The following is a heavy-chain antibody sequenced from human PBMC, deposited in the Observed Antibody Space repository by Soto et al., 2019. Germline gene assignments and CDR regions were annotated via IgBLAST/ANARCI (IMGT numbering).Heavy chain of an antibody. J-gene: IGHJ4*02. CDR1: GGSFSGYY. CDR2: INHSGST. Sequence: TSETLSLTCAVYGGSFSGYYWTWIRQPPGTGLEWIGEINHSGSTNYNPSLKSRVTISVDTSKNLFSLNLTSMTAADTAVYYCARDLRGSGWYYFDYWGQGTLVTVSS. D-gene: IGHD6-19*01. V-gene: IGHV4-34*01. CDR3: ARDLRGSGWYYFDY.